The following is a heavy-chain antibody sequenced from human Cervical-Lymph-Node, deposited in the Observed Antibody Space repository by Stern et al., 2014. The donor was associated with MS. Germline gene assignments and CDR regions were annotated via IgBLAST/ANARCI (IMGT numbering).Heavy chain of an antibody. CDR3: ARDRSSGWIDAFDI. Sequence: EVQLVESGGDLVQPGESLRLSCAASGFTFSSYSMNWVRQAPGKGLEWVSYISSSSSTIHYADSVKGRITISRDNAKNSLYLQMNSLRDEDTAVYYCARDRSSGWIDAFDIWGQGTMVTVSS. D-gene: IGHD6-19*01. CDR2: ISSSSSTI. V-gene: IGHV3-48*02. CDR1: GFTFSSYS. J-gene: IGHJ3*02.